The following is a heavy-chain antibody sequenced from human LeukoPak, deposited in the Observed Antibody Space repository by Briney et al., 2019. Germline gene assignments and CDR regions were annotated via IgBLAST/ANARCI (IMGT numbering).Heavy chain of an antibody. CDR1: GYSFTSYW. J-gene: IGHJ4*02. CDR3: ERRLWSGYSSYLDY. Sequence: GESLKISCKGSGYSFTSYWIGWVRQVPGKGLEWMGIIFPGDSDTRYSPSFQGQVTISADKSISTAYLQWSSLKASDTAMYYCERRLWSGYSSYLDYWGQGTLVTVSS. D-gene: IGHD3-3*01. CDR2: IFPGDSDT. V-gene: IGHV5-51*01.